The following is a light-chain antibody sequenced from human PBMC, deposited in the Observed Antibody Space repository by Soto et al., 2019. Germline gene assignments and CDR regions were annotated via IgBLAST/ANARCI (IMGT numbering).Light chain of an antibody. CDR2: DVS. J-gene: IGLJ1*01. V-gene: IGLV2-14*01. CDR1: SSDVGRYNY. Sequence: QSALAQTASVSGSPGQSITISCTGTSSDVGRYNYVSWFQQHPGKAPKLLIYDVSNWPSGVSDRFSGSKSGNTASLTISGLQDEDEADYYCSSFTTSSTFVFGTGTKVTVL. CDR3: SSFTTSSTFV.